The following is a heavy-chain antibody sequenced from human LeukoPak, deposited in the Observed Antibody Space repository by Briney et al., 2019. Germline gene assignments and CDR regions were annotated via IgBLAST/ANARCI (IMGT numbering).Heavy chain of an antibody. J-gene: IGHJ4*02. CDR3: ARGRFPHNWNYVGFDY. CDR2: IYYSGST. Sequence: SETLSLTCTVSGGSISSYYWSWIRQPPGKGLEWIGYIYYSGSTNYNPSLKSRVTISVDTSKNQFSLKLSSVTAADTAVYYCARGRFPHNWNYVGFDYWGQGTLVTVSS. V-gene: IGHV4-59*01. D-gene: IGHD1-7*01. CDR1: GGSISSYY.